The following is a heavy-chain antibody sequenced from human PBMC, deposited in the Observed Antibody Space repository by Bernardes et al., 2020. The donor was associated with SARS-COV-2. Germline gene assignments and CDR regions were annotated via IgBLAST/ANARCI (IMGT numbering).Heavy chain of an antibody. CDR3: AKDARGSTTPNWFVP. D-gene: IGHD2-2*01. Sequence: GGSLRLSCAASGFIFRNYAMYWVRQAPGKGLEWVSTISGSGGGTYYADSVKGRFTISRDNSKNTLYLQMNSLRAEDAAVYYCAKDARGSTTPNWFVPWGQGTLVTVSS. J-gene: IGHJ5*02. CDR1: GFIFRNYA. V-gene: IGHV3-23*01. CDR2: ISGSGGGT.